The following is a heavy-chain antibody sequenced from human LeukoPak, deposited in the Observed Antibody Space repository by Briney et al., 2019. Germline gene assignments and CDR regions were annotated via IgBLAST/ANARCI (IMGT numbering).Heavy chain of an antibody. V-gene: IGHV3-23*01. J-gene: IGHJ4*02. D-gene: IGHD6-19*01. CDR3: AKARGYSSGWGRV. Sequence: GGSLRLSCTASGFTFSSYAMSCVRQAPGKGLEWVSAISGSGGSTYYADSVKGRFTLSRDNSKNTLYLQMNSLRAEDAAVYYCAKARGYSSGWGRVWGQGTLVTVSS. CDR1: GFTFSSYA. CDR2: ISGSGGST.